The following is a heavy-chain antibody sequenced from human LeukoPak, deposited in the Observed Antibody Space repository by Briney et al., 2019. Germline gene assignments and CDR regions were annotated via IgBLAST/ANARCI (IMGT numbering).Heavy chain of an antibody. CDR2: ISGSGGSI. D-gene: IGHD6-19*01. J-gene: IGHJ4*02. CDR3: AKEAGYSSGYSIDY. Sequence: GGSLRLSCAASGFTFSSYAMSWVRQAPGKGLEWVLAISGSGGSIYYADSVKSRFTISRDNSKNTLYLQMNSLRAEDTAVYYCAKEAGYSSGYSIDYWGQGTLVTVSS. V-gene: IGHV3-23*01. CDR1: GFTFSSYA.